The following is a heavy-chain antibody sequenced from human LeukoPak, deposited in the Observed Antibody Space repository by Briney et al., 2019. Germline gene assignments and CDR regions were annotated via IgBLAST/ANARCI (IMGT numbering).Heavy chain of an antibody. CDR2: INPNSGGT. CDR1: VYTFTGYY. J-gene: IGHJ4*02. CDR3: ARDRVRYSGPIDY. D-gene: IGHD5-12*01. V-gene: IGHV1-2*02. Sequence: ASVKVSCKASVYTFTGYYMHWVRQAPGQGLEWMGWINPNSGGTNYAQKFQGRVTVTRDTSISTAYMELSRLRSDDTAVYYCARDRVRYSGPIDYWGQGTLVTVSS.